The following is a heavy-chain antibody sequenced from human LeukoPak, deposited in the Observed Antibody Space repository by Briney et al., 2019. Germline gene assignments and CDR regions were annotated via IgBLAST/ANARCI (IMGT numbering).Heavy chain of an antibody. CDR1: GFTFSNYD. D-gene: IGHD1-14*01. Sequence: GGSLRLSCAASGFTFSNYDFHWVRQDAGEGLQWVSSIGAAGDTSYLAYEEGRFTISRENAKNSLYLQMNSLTAGDTAVYYCARGAEIGFDLWGQGTLVTVSS. CDR3: ARGAEIGFDL. CDR2: IGAAGDT. V-gene: IGHV3-13*01. J-gene: IGHJ5*02.